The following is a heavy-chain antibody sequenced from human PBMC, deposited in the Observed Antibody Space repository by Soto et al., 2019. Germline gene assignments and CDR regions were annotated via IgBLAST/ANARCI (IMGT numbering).Heavy chain of an antibody. Sequence: EVQLVESGGGLVKPGGSLRLSCAASGFTFSSYSMNWVRQAPGKGLEWVSSISSSSSYIYYADSVKGRFTISRDNAKNSLYRQMNSLRAEDTAVYYCASLKGETATIDYWGQGTLVTVSS. D-gene: IGHD3-16*01. J-gene: IGHJ4*02. V-gene: IGHV3-21*01. CDR3: ASLKGETATIDY. CDR1: GFTFSSYS. CDR2: ISSSSSYI.